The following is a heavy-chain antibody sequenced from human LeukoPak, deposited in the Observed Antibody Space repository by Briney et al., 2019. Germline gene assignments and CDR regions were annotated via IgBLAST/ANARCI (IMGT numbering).Heavy chain of an antibody. D-gene: IGHD3-3*01. V-gene: IGHV3-11*01. CDR2: ISSSGSTI. Sequence: PGGSLRLSCAASGFTFSDYYMSWIRQAPGKGLEWVSYISSSGSTIYYADSVKGRFTISRDNAKNSLYLQMNSLRAEDTAVYYCARDRFDFWSGKYYYYGMDVWGRGTTVTVSS. CDR1: GFTFSDYY. CDR3: ARDRFDFWSGKYYYYGMDV. J-gene: IGHJ6*02.